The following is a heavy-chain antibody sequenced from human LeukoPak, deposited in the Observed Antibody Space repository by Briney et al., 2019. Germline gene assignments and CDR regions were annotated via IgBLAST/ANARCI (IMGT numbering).Heavy chain of an antibody. CDR3: ARVLSSSWYSPLDY. J-gene: IGHJ4*02. D-gene: IGHD6-13*01. CDR1: GFTVSSNY. CDR2: IYSGGST. V-gene: IGHV3-53*01. Sequence: PGGSLRLSCAASGFTVSSNYMSWVRQAPGKGLGWVSVIYSGGSTYYADSVKGRFTISRDNSKNTLYLQMNSLRAEDTAVYYCARVLSSSWYSPLDYWGQGTLVTVSS.